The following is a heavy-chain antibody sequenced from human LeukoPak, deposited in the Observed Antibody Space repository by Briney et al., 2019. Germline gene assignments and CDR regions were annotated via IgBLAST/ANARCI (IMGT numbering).Heavy chain of an antibody. CDR2: ISYDGSNK. J-gene: IGHJ4*02. CDR1: GFTFSSYA. Sequence: GRSLRLSCAASGFTFSSYAMHWVRQAPGKGLEWVAVISYDGSNKYYADSVKGRFTISRDNSKNTLYLQMNSLRAEDTAVYYCARAIPIAAAGIGPLDYWGQGTLVTVSS. V-gene: IGHV3-30-3*01. CDR3: ARAIPIAAAGIGPLDY. D-gene: IGHD6-13*01.